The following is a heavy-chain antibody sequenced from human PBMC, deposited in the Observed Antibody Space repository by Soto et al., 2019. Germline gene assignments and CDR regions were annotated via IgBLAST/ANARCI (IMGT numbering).Heavy chain of an antibody. D-gene: IGHD4-17*01. CDR3: AHVLLNDYSDYYYFDY. CDR2: IYWDDDK. CDR1: GFSLSTSGVG. V-gene: IGHV2-5*02. Sequence: QITLKESDPTLVKPTQTLTLTCTFSGFSLSTSGVGVGWIRQPPGKALEWLALIYWDDDKRYSPSLKSRLTITKDTSKNQVVLTLTSMDPVDTATYYCAHVLLNDYSDYYYFDYWGQGTLVTVSS. J-gene: IGHJ4*02.